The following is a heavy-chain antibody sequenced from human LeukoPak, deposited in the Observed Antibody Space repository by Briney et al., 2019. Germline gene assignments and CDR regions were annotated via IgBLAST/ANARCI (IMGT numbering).Heavy chain of an antibody. CDR2: MNPNSGNT. CDR3: ARDRKGEASEGRLDY. Sequence: GASVKVSCKASGGTFSSYAISWVRQAPGQGLEWMGWMNPNSGNTGYAQKFQGRVTMTRDTSISTAYMELSRLRSDDTAVYYCARDRKGEASEGRLDYWGQGTLVTVSS. CDR1: GGTFSSYA. D-gene: IGHD3-16*01. V-gene: IGHV1-8*02. J-gene: IGHJ4*02.